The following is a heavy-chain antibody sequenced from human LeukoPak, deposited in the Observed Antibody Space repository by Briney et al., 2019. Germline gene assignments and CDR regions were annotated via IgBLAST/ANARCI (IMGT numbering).Heavy chain of an antibody. Sequence: GSLRLSCAASGFTFSNAWMSWIRQPAGKGLEWIGRIYTSGSTNYNPSLKRRVTISVDTSKNQFSLKLSSVTAADTAVYYCARGGFDYPWTPSYYMDVWGKGTTVTISS. V-gene: IGHV4-4*07. J-gene: IGHJ6*03. CDR2: IYTSGST. CDR3: ARGGFDYPWTPSYYMDV. D-gene: IGHD3-16*01. CDR1: GFTFSNAW.